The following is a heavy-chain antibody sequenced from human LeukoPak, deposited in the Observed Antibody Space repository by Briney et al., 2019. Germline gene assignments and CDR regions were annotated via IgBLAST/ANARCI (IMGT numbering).Heavy chain of an antibody. CDR3: ASHYDTSGYYYFDF. D-gene: IGHD3-22*01. CDR2: ISGTGVTT. V-gene: IGHV3-23*01. CDR1: GFTFSSCA. Sequence: GGSLRLSCAASGFTFSSCALTWVRQAPGKGLEWVSTISGTGVTTFYADSVRGRFTISRDNSKNTLYLQMCSLRAEDTAVYYCASHYDTSGYYYFDFWGQGTLVTVSS. J-gene: IGHJ4*02.